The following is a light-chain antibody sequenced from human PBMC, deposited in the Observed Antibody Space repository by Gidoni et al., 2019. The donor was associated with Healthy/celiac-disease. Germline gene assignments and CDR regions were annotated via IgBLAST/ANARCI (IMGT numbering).Light chain of an antibody. V-gene: IGKV1-39*01. J-gene: IGKJ3*01. Sequence: DIQMTQSPSSRSASVGDRVTITCRASQSSSSSLNWYQQKPGKAPKLLIYAASSLQSGVPSRFSGSGSVTDFTLTISSLQPEDFATYYCQQSYSTPFTFGPGTKVDIK. CDR3: QQSYSTPFT. CDR1: QSSSSS. CDR2: AAS.